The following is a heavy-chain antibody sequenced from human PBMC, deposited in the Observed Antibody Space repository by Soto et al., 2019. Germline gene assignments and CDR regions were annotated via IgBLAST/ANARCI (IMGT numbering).Heavy chain of an antibody. CDR1: GFTFSTFA. CDR2: VSGSGETT. Sequence: EVQVLESGGGLVQPGGSLKLSCAASGFTFSTFAMSWVRQAPGKGLEWVSSVSGSGETTYYADSVKGRFTISRDNSKNTLWLQMNSLRAEDTAVYYCAREVVLTKWYFDNWGQGILVTVSS. CDR3: AREVVLTKWYFDN. J-gene: IGHJ4*02. D-gene: IGHD2-21*01. V-gene: IGHV3-23*01.